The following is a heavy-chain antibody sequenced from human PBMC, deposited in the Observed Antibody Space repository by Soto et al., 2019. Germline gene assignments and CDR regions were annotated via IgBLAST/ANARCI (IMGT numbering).Heavy chain of an antibody. J-gene: IGHJ1*01. CDR3: ARSGKVGATTYFQH. CDR2: IIPIFGTA. CDR1: GGTYRSYA. V-gene: IGHV1-69*13. D-gene: IGHD1-26*01. Sequence: GASVKPSCKDSGGTYRSYAISWVRQAPGQGLEWMGGIIPIFGTANYAQKFQGRVTITADESTSTAYMELSSLRSEDTAVYYCARSGKVGATTYFQHWGQGTLVTVSS.